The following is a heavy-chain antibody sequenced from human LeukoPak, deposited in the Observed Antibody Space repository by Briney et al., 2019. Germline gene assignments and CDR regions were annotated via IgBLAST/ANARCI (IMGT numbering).Heavy chain of an antibody. CDR3: AIQGSSWPYYYYYMDV. D-gene: IGHD6-13*01. CDR1: GYTFTRTG. Sequence: ASVKVSCKASGYTFTRTGINWVRQAPGQGLEWMGGIIPIFGTANYAQKFQGRVTITADKSTSTAYMELSSLRSEDTAVYYCAIQGSSWPYYYYYMDVWGKGTTVTVSS. V-gene: IGHV1-69*06. J-gene: IGHJ6*03. CDR2: IIPIFGTA.